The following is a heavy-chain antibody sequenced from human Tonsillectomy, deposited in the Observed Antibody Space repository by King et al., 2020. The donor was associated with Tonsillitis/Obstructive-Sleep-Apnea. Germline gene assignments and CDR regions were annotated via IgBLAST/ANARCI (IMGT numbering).Heavy chain of an antibody. CDR2: IRKKAYGGTT. Sequence: VQLVESGGGLIQPGRSLRLSCTASGFTFGDYAMSWVRQAPGKGLEWVGFIRKKAYGGTTEYAASVKGRFTISRDDYKSIAYLQMNGLKTEDTAVYYCTRVGGGPGGPDTGAFDIWGQGTMVTVSS. J-gene: IGHJ3*02. V-gene: IGHV3-49*04. CDR3: TRVGGGPGGPDTGAFDI. CDR1: GFTFGDYA. D-gene: IGHD7-27*01.